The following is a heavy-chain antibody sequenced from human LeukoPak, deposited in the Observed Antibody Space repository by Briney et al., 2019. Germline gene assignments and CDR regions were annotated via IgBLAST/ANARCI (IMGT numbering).Heavy chain of an antibody. CDR1: GFTFSSYP. Sequence: GGSLRLSCAASGFTFSSYPLHWVRQAPGKGLEWVTLISYDGSKIYYADSVKGRFSISRDNSKNTLYLQMNSLRAEDTAVYYCAREGGWGLPHAFDFWGQGTMVTVSS. CDR3: AREGGWGLPHAFDF. J-gene: IGHJ3*01. V-gene: IGHV3-30-3*01. D-gene: IGHD3-10*01. CDR2: ISYDGSKI.